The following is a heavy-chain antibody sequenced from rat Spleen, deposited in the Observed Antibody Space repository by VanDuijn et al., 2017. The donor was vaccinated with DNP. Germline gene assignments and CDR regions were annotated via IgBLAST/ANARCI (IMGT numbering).Heavy chain of an antibody. Sequence: EVQLQESGPGLVKPSQSLSLTCSVTAYSITTNYWGWIRKFPGNKMEGVGHISYSGSTSYNPSLKSRISITRDTSKNQFFLHLNSVTTEDTATYYCARWSDYFDYWGQGVMVTVSS. V-gene: IGHV3-1*01. CDR2: ISYSGST. J-gene: IGHJ2*01. CDR3: ARWSDYFDY. CDR1: AYSITTNY.